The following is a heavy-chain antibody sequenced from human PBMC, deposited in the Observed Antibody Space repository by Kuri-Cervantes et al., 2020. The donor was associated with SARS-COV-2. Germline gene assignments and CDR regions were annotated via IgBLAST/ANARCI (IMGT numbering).Heavy chain of an antibody. CDR3: ARAELTGIDY. CDR2: INPSGGST. J-gene: IGHJ4*02. Sequence: ASVKVSCKASGYTFTSYYMHWVRQAPGQGLEWIGIINPSGGSTSYAQKFQGRVTMTRDTSTSTVYMELSSLRSEDAAVYYCARAELTGIDYWGQGTLVTVSS. V-gene: IGHV1-46*01. D-gene: IGHD7-27*01. CDR1: GYTFTSYY.